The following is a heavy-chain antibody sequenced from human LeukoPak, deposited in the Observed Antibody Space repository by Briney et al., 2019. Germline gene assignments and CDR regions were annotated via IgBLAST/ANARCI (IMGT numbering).Heavy chain of an antibody. Sequence: GRSLRLSCAASGFTFSSYAMHWVRQAPGKGLEWVAVISYDGSNKYYADSVKGRFTISRDTSKNTLYLQMNSLRAEDTAVYYCARAMGYDFFLDGFDPWGQGTLVTVSS. CDR2: ISYDGSNK. V-gene: IGHV3-30*04. D-gene: IGHD3-3*01. CDR3: ARAMGYDFFLDGFDP. CDR1: GFTFSSYA. J-gene: IGHJ5*02.